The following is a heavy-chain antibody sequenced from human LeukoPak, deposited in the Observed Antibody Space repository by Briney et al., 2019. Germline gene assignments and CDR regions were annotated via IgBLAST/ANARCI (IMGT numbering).Heavy chain of an antibody. Sequence: GGSLRLSCAASGFTFSSYAMSWARQAPGKGLEWVSAISGSGGSTYYADSVKGRFTISRDNSKNTLYLQMNSLRAEDTAVYYCAKGVRVTIFGVVKTPFDYWGQGTLVTVSS. V-gene: IGHV3-23*01. CDR1: GFTFSSYA. CDR2: ISGSGGST. CDR3: AKGVRVTIFGVVKTPFDY. J-gene: IGHJ4*02. D-gene: IGHD3-3*01.